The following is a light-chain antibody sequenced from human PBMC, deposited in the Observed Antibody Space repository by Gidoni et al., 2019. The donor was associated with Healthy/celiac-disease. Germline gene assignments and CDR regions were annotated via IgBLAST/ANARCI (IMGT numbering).Light chain of an antibody. CDR1: QSISSY. Sequence: DIRLPHSPSSLSASVGDRVTITCRASQSISSYLNWYQQKPGKAPKLLIYAASSLQSGVPSRFSGSGSGTDFTLTISSLQPEDFATYYCQQSYSTPRTFGPGTKSGYQT. CDR2: AAS. CDR3: QQSYSTPRT. V-gene: IGKV1-39*01. J-gene: IGKJ3*01.